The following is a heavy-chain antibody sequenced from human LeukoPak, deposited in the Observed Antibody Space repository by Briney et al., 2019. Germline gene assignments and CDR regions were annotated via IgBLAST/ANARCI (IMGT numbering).Heavy chain of an antibody. CDR1: GGFVSSGAYY. Sequence: SQTLSLACTVSGGFVSSGAYYWSWIRQPAGKGLEWLARTYSGGGTTYYNLSRRSRLTVSMDTSKNHFSLNLTSVTAADTAVYYCARLTLRSVITTYWGQGIPVTVSS. V-gene: IGHV4-61*02. D-gene: IGHD3-22*01. CDR3: ARLTLRSVITTY. CDR2: TYSGGGTT. J-gene: IGHJ4*02.